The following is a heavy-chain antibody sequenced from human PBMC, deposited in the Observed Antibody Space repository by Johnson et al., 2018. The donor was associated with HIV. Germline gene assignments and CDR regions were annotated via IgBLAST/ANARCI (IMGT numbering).Heavy chain of an antibody. CDR1: GFTFSSYS. CDR3: TKGHYYDSSGDAFDI. D-gene: IGHD3-22*01. Sequence: VQLVESGGGVVQPGRSLRLSCAASGFTFSSYSMHWVRQAPGKGLEWVGRIKSKTDGGTTDYAAPVKGRFTISRDDSKNTLYRQMNSLKTEDTAVYYCTKGHYYDSSGDAFDIWGQGTMVTVSS. CDR2: IKSKTDGGTT. V-gene: IGHV3-15*01. J-gene: IGHJ3*02.